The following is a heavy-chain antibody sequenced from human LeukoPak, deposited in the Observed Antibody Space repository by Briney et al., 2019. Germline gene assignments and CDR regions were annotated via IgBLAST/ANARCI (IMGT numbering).Heavy chain of an antibody. Sequence: ASVKVSCKASGGTFNTCAVTWVRQAPGQGLEWMGTIIPMFGTENNAQKFQGRVTITADKSTSTAYMELSSLRSEDTAVYYCARAGYCSGGSCYGVAFDIWGQGTMVTVSS. J-gene: IGHJ3*02. CDR3: ARAGYCSGGSCYGVAFDI. CDR2: IIPMFGTE. V-gene: IGHV1-69*06. D-gene: IGHD2-15*01. CDR1: GGTFNTCA.